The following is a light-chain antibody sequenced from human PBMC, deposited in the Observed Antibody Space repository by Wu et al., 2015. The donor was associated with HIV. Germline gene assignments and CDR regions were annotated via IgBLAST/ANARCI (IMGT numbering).Light chain of an antibody. CDR3: QQSYTIPRT. CDR1: QSINTF. V-gene: IGKV1-39*01. Sequence: DIQMTQSPSSLSTSVGDRITITCRASQSINTFLNWYQQKPGKAPKLLIYGAYSLQSGVPSRFGGSGSGTDFTLTISSLQPEDFAIYYCQQSYTIPRTFGGGTKVEIK. J-gene: IGKJ4*01. CDR2: GAY.